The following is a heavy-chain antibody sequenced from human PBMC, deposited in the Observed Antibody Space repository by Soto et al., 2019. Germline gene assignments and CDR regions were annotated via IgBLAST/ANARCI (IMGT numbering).Heavy chain of an antibody. D-gene: IGHD5-12*01. V-gene: IGHV1-18*01. CDR2: ISAYNGNT. CDR3: ARDEGSQYSGYDWGIGIGY. J-gene: IGHJ4*02. Sequence: ASVKVSCKASGYTFTSYGISWVRQAPGQGLEWMGWISAYNGNTNYAQKLQGRVTMTTDTSTSTAYMELRSLRSDDTAVYYCARDEGSQYSGYDWGIGIGYSGQATLVTVSS. CDR1: GYTFTSYG.